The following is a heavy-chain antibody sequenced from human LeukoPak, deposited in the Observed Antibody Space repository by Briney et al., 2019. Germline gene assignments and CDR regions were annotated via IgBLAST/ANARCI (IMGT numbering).Heavy chain of an antibody. D-gene: IGHD3-10*01. J-gene: IGHJ4*02. CDR1: GGSFSGYY. Sequence: SETLSLTCAVYGGSFSGYYWSWIRHPPGKGLEWIGEINHSGSTNYNPSLKSRVTISVHTSKNQFSLKLSSVTAADTAVYYCARNGSGSQGVDYWGQGTLVTVSS. CDR2: INHSGST. V-gene: IGHV4-34*01. CDR3: ARNGSGSQGVDY.